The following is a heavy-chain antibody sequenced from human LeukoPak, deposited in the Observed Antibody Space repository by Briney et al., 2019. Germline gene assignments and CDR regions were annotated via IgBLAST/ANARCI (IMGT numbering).Heavy chain of an antibody. CDR1: GYSFTNYW. V-gene: IGHV5-51*01. J-gene: IGHJ4*02. CDR2: IYPGDSDT. D-gene: IGHD2-2*01. CDR3: ARRPKCSSTSCYTFDY. Sequence: GESLKISCKGSGYSFTNYWIGWVRQMPGKGLEWMGIIYPGDSDTRYSPSFQGQVTISADKSISTAYLQWSSLKASDTAMYNCARRPKCSSTSCYTFDYWGQGTLVTVSS.